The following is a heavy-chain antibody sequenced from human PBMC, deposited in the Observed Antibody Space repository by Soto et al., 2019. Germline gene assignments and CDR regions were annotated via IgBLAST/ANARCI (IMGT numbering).Heavy chain of an antibody. CDR3: AKDPRITKNPTGMDV. CDR1: GFTFSSYG. Sequence: GGSLRLSCAASGFTFSSYGMHWVRQAPGKGLEWVAVISYDGSNKYYADSVKGRFTISRDNSKNTLYLQMSSLRAEDTAVYYCAKDPRITKNPTGMDVWGQGTTVTVSS. CDR2: ISYDGSNK. D-gene: IGHD3-10*01. V-gene: IGHV3-30*18. J-gene: IGHJ6*02.